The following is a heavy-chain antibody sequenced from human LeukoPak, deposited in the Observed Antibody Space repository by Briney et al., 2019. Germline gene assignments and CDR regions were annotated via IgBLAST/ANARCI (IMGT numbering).Heavy chain of an antibody. D-gene: IGHD3-22*01. CDR3: ARDRSLYYYDSSGYYYYYYYYMDV. J-gene: IGHJ6*03. CDR1: GFTFSSYW. V-gene: IGHV3-74*01. Sequence: GGSLRLSCAASGFTFSSYWMHWVRQAPGKGLVWVSRINSDGSNTSYADSVKGRFTISRDNAKNTLYLQMNSLRDEDTAVYYCARDRSLYYYDSSGYYYYYYYYMDVWGKGTTVTVSS. CDR2: INSDGSNT.